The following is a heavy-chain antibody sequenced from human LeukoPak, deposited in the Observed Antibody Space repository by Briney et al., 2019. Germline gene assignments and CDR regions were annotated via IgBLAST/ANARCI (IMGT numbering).Heavy chain of an antibody. CDR3: ARIGVAGANSDY. CDR2: ISGGGVGT. D-gene: IGHD6-19*01. CDR1: GVSFSSFA. Sequence: SGGSLRLSCAASGVSFSSFAMTWVRQAPGKGLEWVSAISGGGVGTYYADSVKGRFTISRDNSKNTLHLQMNSLRADDTAVYYCARIGVAGANSDYWGQGTLVTVSS. J-gene: IGHJ4*02. V-gene: IGHV3-23*01.